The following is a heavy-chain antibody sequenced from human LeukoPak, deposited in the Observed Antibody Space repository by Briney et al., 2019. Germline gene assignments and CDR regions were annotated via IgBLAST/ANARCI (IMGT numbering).Heavy chain of an antibody. V-gene: IGHV3-30*02. CDR3: AGGVALNY. CDR2: IRYDGSNE. J-gene: IGHJ4*02. Sequence: GGSLRLSCAASGFTFSSYGMHWVRQAPGKGLEWVSFIRYDGSNEYYADSVKGRFTISRDNAKNSLYLQMDSLRAEDTAVYYCAGGVALNYWGQGTLVTVSS. CDR1: GFTFSSYG. D-gene: IGHD2-8*01.